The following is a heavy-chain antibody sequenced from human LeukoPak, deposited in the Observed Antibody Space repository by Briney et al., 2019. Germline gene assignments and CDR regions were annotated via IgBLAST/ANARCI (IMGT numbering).Heavy chain of an antibody. CDR1: GGSISSYY. CDR2: IYYSGST. Sequence: PSETLSLTCTVSGGSISSYYWSWIRQPPGKGLEWIGYIYYSGSTNYNPSLKSRVTISVDTSKNQFSLKLSSATAADTAVYYCAREGSYHNWFDPWGQGTLVTVSS. V-gene: IGHV4-59*01. J-gene: IGHJ5*02. CDR3: AREGSYHNWFDP. D-gene: IGHD1-26*01.